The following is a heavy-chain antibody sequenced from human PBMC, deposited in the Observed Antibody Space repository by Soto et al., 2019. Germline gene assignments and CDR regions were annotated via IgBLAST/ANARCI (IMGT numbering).Heavy chain of an antibody. Sequence: SETLSLTCTVSGGSISSGDHYWSWIRQPPGKGLEWIGDINYSGRTYYNPSLKSRVTTSVDTSKNQFSLKLSSVTAADTAVYYCARDLYYYGSGSYYNVDYYGMDVWGQGTTVTVSS. V-gene: IGHV4-30-4*01. CDR1: GGSISSGDHY. D-gene: IGHD3-10*01. CDR2: INYSGRT. J-gene: IGHJ6*02. CDR3: ARDLYYYGSGSYYNVDYYGMDV.